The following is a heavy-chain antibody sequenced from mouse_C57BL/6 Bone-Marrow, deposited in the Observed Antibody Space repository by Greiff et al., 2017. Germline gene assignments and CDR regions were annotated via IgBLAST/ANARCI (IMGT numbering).Heavy chain of an antibody. CDR2: INPSHGGT. V-gene: IGHV1-53*01. J-gene: IGHJ3*01. Sequence: VQLQQPGPELVKPGASVKLSCKASGYTFTSYWMDWVKQRPGQGLEWIGNINPSHGGTNYNEKFQRKATLTVDKSSSTAYMQLSSLTSEDSAVYYCAADLLWLRRGFAYWGQGTLVTVSA. D-gene: IGHD2-2*01. CDR1: GYTFTSYW. CDR3: AADLLWLRRGFAY.